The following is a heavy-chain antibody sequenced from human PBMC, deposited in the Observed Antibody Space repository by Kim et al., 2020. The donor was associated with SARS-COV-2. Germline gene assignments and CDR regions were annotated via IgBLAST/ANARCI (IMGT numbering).Heavy chain of an antibody. Sequence: GGSLRLSCAASEFTFNTYAMAWVRQAPGKGLEWVSRIGHTGDNTYYADSVKGRFTISRDNSKNMLYLQMDSLRAEDTAVYHCAKDSIAPPATDAFDVWGQGTMVTVSS. V-gene: IGHV3-23*01. D-gene: IGHD6-6*01. J-gene: IGHJ3*01. CDR2: IGHTGDNT. CDR1: EFTFNTYA. CDR3: AKDSIAPPATDAFDV.